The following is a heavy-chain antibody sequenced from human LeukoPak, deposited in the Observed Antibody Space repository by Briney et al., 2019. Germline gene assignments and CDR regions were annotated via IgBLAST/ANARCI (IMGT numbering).Heavy chain of an antibody. CDR3: ARVGTADAFDI. CDR1: GYTFLNYG. CDR2: ISAYNGNT. Sequence: GASVKVSCKASGYTFLNYGLSWVRQAPGQGLEWMAWISAYNGNTNYAQKLQGRLTMTTDTSTNTAYMELRSLRSDDTALYYCARVGTADAFDIWGQGTMVTVSS. V-gene: IGHV1-18*01. J-gene: IGHJ3*02. D-gene: IGHD1-1*01.